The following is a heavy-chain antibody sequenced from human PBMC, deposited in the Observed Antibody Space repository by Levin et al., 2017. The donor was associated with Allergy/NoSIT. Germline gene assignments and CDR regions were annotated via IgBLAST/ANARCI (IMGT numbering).Heavy chain of an antibody. J-gene: IGHJ4*02. CDR2: IHYSGST. D-gene: IGHD3-10*01. CDR3: AKNFGSGSSYNFPFDS. CDR1: GGFISDYY. Sequence: SQTLSLTCTFSGGFISDYYYNWIRQSPGKGLEWIGHIHYSGSTYYNPSLKSRLTISLDTSKNLFSMSLTSVTAADTAVYYCAKNFGSGSSYNFPFDSWGQGTLVTVSS. V-gene: IGHV4-59*08.